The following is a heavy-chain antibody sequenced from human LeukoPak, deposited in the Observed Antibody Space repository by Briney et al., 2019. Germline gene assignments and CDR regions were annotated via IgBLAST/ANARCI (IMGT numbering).Heavy chain of an antibody. CDR2: INHSGST. D-gene: IGHD6-13*01. V-gene: IGHV4-34*01. CDR3: ATTLKAAASY. J-gene: IGHJ4*02. Sequence: PSETLSLTCAVYGGSFSGYYWSWIRQPPGKGLEWIGEINHSGSTNYNPSLKSRVTISVDTSKNQFSLKLSPVTAADTAVYYCATTLKAAASYWGQGTLVTVSS. CDR1: GGSFSGYY.